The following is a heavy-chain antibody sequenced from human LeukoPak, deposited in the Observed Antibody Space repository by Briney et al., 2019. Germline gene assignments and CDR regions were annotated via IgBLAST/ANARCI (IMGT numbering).Heavy chain of an antibody. Sequence: SETLSLTCAVYGGSSSGYYWSWIRQPPGKGLEWIGEINHSGSTNYNPSLKSRVTISVDTSKNQFSLKLSSVTAADTAVYYCARGPSYSYGYHYLAGYYFDYWGQGTLVTVSS. D-gene: IGHD5-18*01. V-gene: IGHV4-34*01. J-gene: IGHJ4*02. CDR3: ARGPSYSYGYHYLAGYYFDY. CDR2: INHSGST. CDR1: GGSSSGYY.